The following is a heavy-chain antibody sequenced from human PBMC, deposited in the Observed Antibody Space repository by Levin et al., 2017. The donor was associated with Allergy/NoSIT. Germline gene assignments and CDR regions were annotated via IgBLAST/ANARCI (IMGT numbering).Heavy chain of an antibody. V-gene: IGHV3-48*01. D-gene: IGHD1-26*01. CDR2: ISSSSSTI. J-gene: IGHJ4*02. CDR1: GFTFSSYS. Sequence: GGSLRLSCAASGFTFSSYSMNWVRQAPGKGLEWVSYISSSSSTIYYADSVKGRFTISRDNAKNSLYLQMNSLRAEDTAVYYCARDRYGWELQYYFDYWGQGTLVTVSS. CDR3: ARDRYGWELQYYFDY.